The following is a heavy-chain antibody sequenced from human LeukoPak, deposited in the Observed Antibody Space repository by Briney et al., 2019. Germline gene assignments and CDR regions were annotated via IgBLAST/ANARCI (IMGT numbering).Heavy chain of an antibody. J-gene: IGHJ4*02. D-gene: IGHD3-9*01. Sequence: GGALRLSCAASGFTFSDYYMSWIRQAPGKGLEWVSYISSSGSAIYYADSVKRRFTISRDNAKNSLYLQMNSLRAEDTAVYYCASLLTGPWYFDYWGQGTLVTVSS. CDR1: GFTFSDYY. V-gene: IGHV3-11*01. CDR2: ISSSGSAI. CDR3: ASLLTGPWYFDY.